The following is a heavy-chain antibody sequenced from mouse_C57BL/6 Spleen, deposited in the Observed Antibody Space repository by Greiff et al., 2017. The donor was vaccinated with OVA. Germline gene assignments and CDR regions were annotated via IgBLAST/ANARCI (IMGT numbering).Heavy chain of an antibody. CDR2: IWRGGST. CDR3: AKEGVEEPYYAMDY. V-gene: IGHV2-5*01. Sequence: QVQLQHSGPGLVQPSQRLSITCTVSGFSLTSYGVHWVRQSPGKGLEWLGVIWRGGSTDYNAAFMSRLSITKDNSKSQVFFKMNSLQADDTAIYYCAKEGVEEPYYAMDYWGQGTSVTVSS. J-gene: IGHJ4*01. CDR1: GFSLTSYG.